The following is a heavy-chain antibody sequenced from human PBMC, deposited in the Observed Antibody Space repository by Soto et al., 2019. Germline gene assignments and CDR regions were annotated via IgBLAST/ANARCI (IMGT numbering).Heavy chain of an antibody. J-gene: IGHJ6*02. Sequence: SVKVSCKASGGTFSSYTISWVRQAPGQGLEWMGRIIPILGTANYAQKFQGRVTITADKSTSTAYMELSSLRSEDTAVYYCARDLCSSTSCRYYYYYGMDVWGQGTTVTVSS. CDR3: ARDLCSSTSCRYYYYYGMDV. V-gene: IGHV1-69*08. CDR2: IIPILGTA. D-gene: IGHD2-2*01. CDR1: GGTFSSYT.